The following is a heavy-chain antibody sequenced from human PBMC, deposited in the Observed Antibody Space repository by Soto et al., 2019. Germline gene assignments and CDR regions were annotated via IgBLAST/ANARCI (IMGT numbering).Heavy chain of an antibody. CDR1: GGTFSSYA. CDR2: IIPIFGTA. Sequence: GASVKVSCKASGGTFSSYAISWVRQAPGQGLEWMGGIIPIFGTANYAQKFQGRVTITADDSTSTAYMDLYSLGSEDTAVYYCARDVPLNYYDGTFSYYAMDVWGQGTTVTVSS. V-gene: IGHV1-69*13. J-gene: IGHJ6*02. D-gene: IGHD3-16*01. CDR3: ARDVPLNYYDGTFSYYAMDV.